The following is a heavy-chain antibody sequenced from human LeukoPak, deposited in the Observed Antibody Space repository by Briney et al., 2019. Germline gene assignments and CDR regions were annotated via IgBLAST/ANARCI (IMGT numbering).Heavy chain of an antibody. CDR2: IIPIFGTA. D-gene: IGHD1-26*01. CDR1: GGTFSSYA. Sequence: SVKVSCKASGGTFSSYAISWVRQAPGQGLEWMGGIIPIFGTANYAQKLQGRVTMTTDTSTSTAYMELRSLRSDDTAVYYCARGVGGSFLSNFDYWGQGTLVTVSS. J-gene: IGHJ4*02. CDR3: ARGVGGSFLSNFDY. V-gene: IGHV1-69*05.